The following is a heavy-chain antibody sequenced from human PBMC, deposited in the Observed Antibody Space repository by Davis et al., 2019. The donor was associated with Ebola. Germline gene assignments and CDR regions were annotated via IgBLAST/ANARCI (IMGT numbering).Heavy chain of an antibody. V-gene: IGHV3-73*01. CDR2: IRSKANSYAT. Sequence: GGSLRLSCAASGFTFSGSAMHWVRQASGKGLEWVGRIRSKANSYATAYAASVKGRFTISRDDSKNTAYLQMNSLRAEDTAVYYCARGYSLNYWGQGTLVTVSS. D-gene: IGHD6-13*01. CDR1: GFTFSGSA. J-gene: IGHJ4*02. CDR3: ARGYSLNY.